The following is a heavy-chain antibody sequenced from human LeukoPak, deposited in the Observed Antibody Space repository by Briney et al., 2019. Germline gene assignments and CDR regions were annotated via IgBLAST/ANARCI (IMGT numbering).Heavy chain of an antibody. CDR3: ARVGGYDYMVWDY. CDR1: GGSISGYY. Sequence: SETLSLTCTVSGGSISGYYCSWIRQPPGQGLEWIGYIYYSGSTNYNPSLKSRVTISVDTSKNQFSLKLSSVTAADTAVYYCARVGGYDYMVWDYWGQGTLVTVSS. J-gene: IGHJ4*02. D-gene: IGHD5-12*01. CDR2: IYYSGST. V-gene: IGHV4-59*01.